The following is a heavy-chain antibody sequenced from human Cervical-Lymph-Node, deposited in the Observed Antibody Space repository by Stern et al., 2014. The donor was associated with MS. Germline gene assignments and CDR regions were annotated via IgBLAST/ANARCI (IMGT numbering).Heavy chain of an antibody. V-gene: IGHV3-30*01. J-gene: IGHJ4*02. CDR3: AREPATSLPIEVAGSFDY. Sequence: SVKGRFTISRDNSKDTLYLQMNSLRTEDTAVYYCAREPATSLPIEVAGSFDYWGQGTLVTVSA. D-gene: IGHD6-19*01.